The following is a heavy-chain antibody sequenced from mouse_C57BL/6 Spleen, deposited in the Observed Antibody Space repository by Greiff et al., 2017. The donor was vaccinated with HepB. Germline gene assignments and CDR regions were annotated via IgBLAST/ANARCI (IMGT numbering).Heavy chain of an antibody. CDR2: INPNNGGT. D-gene: IGHD1-1*01. Sequence: EVQLQQSGPELVKPGASVKISCKASGYTFTDYYMNWVKQSHGKSLEWIGDINPNNGGTSYNQKFKGKATLTVDKSSSTAYMELRSLTSEDSAVYYWARRGDYYGSSYDWFAYWGQGTLVTVSA. CDR3: ARRGDYYGSSYDWFAY. J-gene: IGHJ3*01. V-gene: IGHV1-26*01. CDR1: GYTFTDYY.